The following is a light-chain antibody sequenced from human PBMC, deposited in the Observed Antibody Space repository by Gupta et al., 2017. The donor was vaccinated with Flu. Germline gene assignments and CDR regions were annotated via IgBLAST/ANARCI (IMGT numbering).Light chain of an antibody. V-gene: IGLV2-11*01. J-gene: IGLJ1*01. Sequence: TISGTGTSSNVGGYNDVSWYQHHPGKSPNLMIYDVSKRPSGVPDRFSGSKSGNTASLTIAWLQAEEEADYYCCSYAGSYTFVYVFGIGTKVTVL. CDR2: DVS. CDR3: CSYAGSYTFVYV. CDR1: SSNVGGYND.